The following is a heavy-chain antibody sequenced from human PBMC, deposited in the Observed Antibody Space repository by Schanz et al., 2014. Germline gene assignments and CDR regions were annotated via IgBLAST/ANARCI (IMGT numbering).Heavy chain of an antibody. CDR1: GFTFSTYA. J-gene: IGHJ4*02. CDR2: IGYLGDT. D-gene: IGHD3-16*01. Sequence: EVQLLDSGGGLVQPGGSLRLSCAASGFTFSTYAMSWVRQAPGKGLEWVSAIGYLGDTYYPDSVKGRFTVSRDSGQNSLYLQMTSLRAEDTAVYYCAKGLYYDNTGGGFDYWGQGTLVTVSS. V-gene: IGHV3-23*01. CDR3: AKGLYYDNTGGGFDY.